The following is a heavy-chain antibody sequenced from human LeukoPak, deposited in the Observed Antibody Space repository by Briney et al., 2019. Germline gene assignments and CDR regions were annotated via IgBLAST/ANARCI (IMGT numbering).Heavy chain of an antibody. D-gene: IGHD3-9*01. CDR3: ARDREYFGAFDM. CDR2: IIPILGIA. V-gene: IGHV1-69*04. CDR1: GGTFSSYA. J-gene: IGHJ3*02. Sequence: ASVKVSCKASGGTFSSYAISWVRQAPGQGLEWMGRIIPILGIANYAQKFQGRVTITADKSTSTAYMELSSLRSEDTAVYYCARDREYFGAFDMWGQGTMVTVSS.